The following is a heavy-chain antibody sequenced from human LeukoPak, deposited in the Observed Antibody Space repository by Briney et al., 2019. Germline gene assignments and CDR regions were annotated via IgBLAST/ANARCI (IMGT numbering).Heavy chain of an antibody. Sequence: GGSQRLSCAASGFTFSSYAMSWVRQAPGKGLEWVSAISGSGGSTYYADSVKGRFTISRDNSKNTLYLQMNSLRAEDTAVYYCAKDPSMIVVVGYYFDYWGQGTLVTVSS. V-gene: IGHV3-23*01. CDR3: AKDPSMIVVVGYYFDY. J-gene: IGHJ4*02. D-gene: IGHD3-22*01. CDR1: GFTFSSYA. CDR2: ISGSGGST.